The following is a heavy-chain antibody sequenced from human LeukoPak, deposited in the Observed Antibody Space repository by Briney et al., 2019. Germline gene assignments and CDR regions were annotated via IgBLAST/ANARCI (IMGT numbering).Heavy chain of an antibody. J-gene: IGHJ5*02. CDR3: TRSDWFDP. CDR2: IKSDGSST. CDR1: GFSFSSYW. Sequence: GGPLRLSCAASGFSFSSYWMHRVRQAPGKGLVWVSRIKSDGSSTSYADSVKGRFTISRDNAKNTLYLQMNSLRAEDTAVYYCTRSDWFDPWGQGTLVTVPS. V-gene: IGHV3-74*01.